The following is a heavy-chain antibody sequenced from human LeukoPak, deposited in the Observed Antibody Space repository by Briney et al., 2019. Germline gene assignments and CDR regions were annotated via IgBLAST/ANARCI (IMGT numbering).Heavy chain of an antibody. D-gene: IGHD3-9*01. V-gene: IGHV4-34*01. J-gene: IGHJ4*02. CDR2: INHSGST. CDR3: ARKDYDILTGYYNVEY. CDR1: GGSFSGYY. Sequence: PSETLSLTCAVYGGSFSGYYWSWIRQPPGKGLEWIGEINHSGSTNYNPSLKSRVTISVDTSKNQFSLKLSSVTAADTAVYYCARKDYDILTGYYNVEYWGQGTLVTVSS.